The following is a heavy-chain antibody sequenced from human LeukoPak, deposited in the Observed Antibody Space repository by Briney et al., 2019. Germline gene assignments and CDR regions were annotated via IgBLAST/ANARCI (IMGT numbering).Heavy chain of an antibody. CDR2: ISSSSNYI. V-gene: IGHV3-21*04. D-gene: IGHD3-22*01. CDR3: AKASITMIVVVITGSDDAFDI. Sequence: GRSLRLSCAASGFTFSSYSMNWVRQAPGKGLEWVSFISSSSNYIYYADSVKGRFIISRDNAKNSLYLQINSLRAEDTAVYYCAKASITMIVVVITGSDDAFDIWGQGTMVTVSS. J-gene: IGHJ3*02. CDR1: GFTFSSYS.